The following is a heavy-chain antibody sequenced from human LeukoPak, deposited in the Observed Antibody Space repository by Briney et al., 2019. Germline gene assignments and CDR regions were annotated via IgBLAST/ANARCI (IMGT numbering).Heavy chain of an antibody. D-gene: IGHD3-10*01. Sequence: PSETLSLTCAVSGGSISSGGYSWSWIRQPPGKGLEWIGYIYHSGSAYYNPSLKSRVTISVNRAKTQFSLKLSSVTAADTAVYYCARGGSGSYYYNWFDPWGQGSLVTVSS. J-gene: IGHJ5*02. CDR1: GGSISSGGYS. CDR2: IYHSGSA. V-gene: IGHV4-30-2*01. CDR3: ARGGSGSYYYNWFDP.